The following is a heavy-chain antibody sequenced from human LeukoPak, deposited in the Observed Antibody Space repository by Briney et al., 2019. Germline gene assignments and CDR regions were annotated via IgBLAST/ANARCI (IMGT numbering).Heavy chain of an antibody. CDR3: ARTGETAMDSRGLFDY. CDR1: GGSFSGYY. J-gene: IGHJ4*02. CDR2: INHSGST. V-gene: IGHV4-34*01. D-gene: IGHD5-18*01. Sequence: PSEPLSLTCAVYGGSFSGYYWSWIRQPPGKGPEWIGEINHSGSTNYNPSLKSRVSISADTSKNQFSLKLSSVTAADTAVYYCARTGETAMDSRGLFDYWGQGTLVTVSS.